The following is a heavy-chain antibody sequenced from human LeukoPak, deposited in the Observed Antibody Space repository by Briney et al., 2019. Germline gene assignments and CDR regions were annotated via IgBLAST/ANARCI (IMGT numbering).Heavy chain of an antibody. D-gene: IGHD3-10*01. CDR1: GGSISSSSYY. Sequence: SETLSLTCTVSGGSISSSSYYWGWIRQPPGKGLEWIGSIYCSGSTYYNPSLKSRVTISVDTSKNQFSLKLSSVTAADTAVYYCARGDPRGDFDYWGQGTLVTVSS. J-gene: IGHJ4*02. V-gene: IGHV4-39*01. CDR3: ARGDPRGDFDY. CDR2: IYCSGST.